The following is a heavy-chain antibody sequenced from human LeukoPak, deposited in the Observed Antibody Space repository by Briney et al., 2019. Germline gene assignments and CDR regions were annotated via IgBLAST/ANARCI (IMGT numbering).Heavy chain of an antibody. Sequence: SETLSHTCTVSGGSIRSYYWSWIRQPPGKGLEWIGYIYYSGSTNYNPSLKSRVTISVDTSKNQFSLKLSSVTAADTAVYYCARDYGGNSDYFDYWGQGTLVTVSS. CDR1: GGSIRSYY. CDR3: ARDYGGNSDYFDY. CDR2: IYYSGST. J-gene: IGHJ4*02. V-gene: IGHV4-59*01. D-gene: IGHD4-23*01.